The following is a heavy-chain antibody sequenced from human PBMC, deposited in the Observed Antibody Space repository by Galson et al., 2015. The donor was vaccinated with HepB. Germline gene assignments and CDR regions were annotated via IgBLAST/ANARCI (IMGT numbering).Heavy chain of an antibody. CDR2: IYSGGST. CDR3: ARSEGVGATRLVG. D-gene: IGHD1-26*01. CDR1: GFTVSSNY. V-gene: IGHV3-66*01. J-gene: IGHJ4*02. Sequence: SLRLSCAASGFTVSSNYMSWVRQAPGKGLEWVSVIYSGGSTYYADSVKGRFTISRDNSKNTLYLQMNSLRAEDTAVYYCARSEGVGATRLVGWGQGTLVTVSS.